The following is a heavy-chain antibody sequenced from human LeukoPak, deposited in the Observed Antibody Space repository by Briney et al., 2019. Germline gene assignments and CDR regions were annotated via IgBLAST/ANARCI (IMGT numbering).Heavy chain of an antibody. CDR3: ARGGPFPSSSSSREYYLDY. CDR2: RSIYNGNT. J-gene: IGHJ4*02. CDR1: GYDFINYG. D-gene: IGHD6-6*01. V-gene: IGHV1-18*01. Sequence: GASVKVSCKASGYDFINYGISWVRQAPGQGLEWMGRRSIYNGNTDYKLQGRVTMTTDTSTNTAYMEVGSLRSDDTAVYYCARGGPFPSSSSSREYYLDYWGQGTLVTVSS.